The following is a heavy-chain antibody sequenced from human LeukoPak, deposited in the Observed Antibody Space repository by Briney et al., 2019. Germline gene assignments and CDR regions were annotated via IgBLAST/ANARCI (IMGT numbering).Heavy chain of an antibody. V-gene: IGHV4-59*11. CDR2: IYYSGST. Sequence: SETLSLTCTVSGGSISSHYWSWIRQPPGKGLEWIGYIYYSGSTNYNPSLKSRVTISVDTSKNQFSLKLSSVTAADTAVYYCARSSSLSFYYFDYWGQGTLVTVSS. CDR3: ARSSSLSFYYFDY. D-gene: IGHD6-6*01. CDR1: GGSISSHY. J-gene: IGHJ4*02.